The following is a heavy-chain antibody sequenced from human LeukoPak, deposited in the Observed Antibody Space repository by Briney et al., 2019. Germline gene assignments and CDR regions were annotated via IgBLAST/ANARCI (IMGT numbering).Heavy chain of an antibody. V-gene: IGHV3-21*01. CDR3: ARNRGDPSYFDY. Sequence: QAGGSLRLSCTASGFTFNGYSMNWDRQAPGKGLEWVSSISTSSSYIYYADSVKGRFTTSRNNPKNSLYLQMNSLRAEDTAVYYCARNRGDPSYFDYWGQGTLVTVSS. CDR1: GFTFNGYS. CDR2: ISTSSSYI. J-gene: IGHJ4*02. D-gene: IGHD4-17*01.